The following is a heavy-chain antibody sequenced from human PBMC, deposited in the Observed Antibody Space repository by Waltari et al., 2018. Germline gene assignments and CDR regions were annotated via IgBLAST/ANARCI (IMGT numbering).Heavy chain of an antibody. D-gene: IGHD2-2*02. Sequence: QVQLVQSGAEVKKPGASVKVSCKVSGYTLTELSMYWVRQAPGKGLEWMGGFDPVDCERIHAQKFLCRVTMTEDTSTDTAYMELSSLRSEDTAVYYCATTTAVLLPAAIPGWFDPWGQGTLVTVSS. CDR2: FDPVDCER. V-gene: IGHV1-24*01. J-gene: IGHJ5*02. CDR1: GYTLTELS. CDR3: ATTTAVLLPAAIPGWFDP.